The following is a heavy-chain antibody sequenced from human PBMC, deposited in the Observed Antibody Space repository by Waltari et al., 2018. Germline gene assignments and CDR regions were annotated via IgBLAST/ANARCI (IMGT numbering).Heavy chain of an antibody. V-gene: IGHV3-23*03. D-gene: IGHD2-15*01. CDR1: GFTFSSYA. J-gene: IGHJ4*02. CDR2: IYSGGST. Sequence: EVQLLESGGGLVQPGGSLRLSCAASGFTFSSYAMSWVRQAPGKGLEWVSVIYSGGSTYYADSVKGRFTISRDNAKNTLYLQMNSLRAEDTAVYYCAKDPGGYCSGGSCYSDYWGQGTLVIVSS. CDR3: AKDPGGYCSGGSCYSDY.